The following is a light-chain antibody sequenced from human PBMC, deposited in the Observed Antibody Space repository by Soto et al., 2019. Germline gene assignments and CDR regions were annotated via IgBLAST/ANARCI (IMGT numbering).Light chain of an antibody. CDR2: GAS. J-gene: IGKJ4*01. CDR3: QQYKNWPLN. V-gene: IGKV3-15*01. CDR1: QSGSSN. Sequence: EIVMTQSPATLSVSPGGRATVSGRASQSGSSNLAWYQHKPGQAPRLLIYGASTRATGFPARFSGSGSGTEFTLTISSLQSEDLAVDYCQQYKNWPLNFGGGTTVEIK.